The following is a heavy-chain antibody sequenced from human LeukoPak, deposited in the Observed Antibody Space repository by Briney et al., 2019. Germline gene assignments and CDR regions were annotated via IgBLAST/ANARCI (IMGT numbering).Heavy chain of an antibody. D-gene: IGHD5-18*01. CDR1: GGSISSYY. V-gene: IGHV4-4*07. Sequence: SETLSLTCTVSGGSISSYYWSWIRQPAGKGLEWIGRIYTSGSTNYNPSLKSRVTISVDTSKNQFSLKLSSVTAADTAVYYCARDPTLRGYSYGPPGAFDIWGQGTMVTVSS. CDR2: IYTSGST. CDR3: ARDPTLRGYSYGPPGAFDI. J-gene: IGHJ3*02.